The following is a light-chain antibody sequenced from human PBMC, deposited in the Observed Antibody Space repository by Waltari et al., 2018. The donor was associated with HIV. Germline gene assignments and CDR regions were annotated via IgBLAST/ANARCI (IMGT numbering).Light chain of an antibody. V-gene: IGKV1-NL1*01. Sequence: DIQMTQSPSSLSASVGDRVTITCRASQGISNSLAWYQQKPGKAPKLLLYAASRLESGVPSRFSGSGSVTDYTLTISSLQPEDFATYYCQQYYSTPVFGPGTKVDIK. CDR2: AAS. CDR3: QQYYSTPV. CDR1: QGISNS. J-gene: IGKJ3*01.